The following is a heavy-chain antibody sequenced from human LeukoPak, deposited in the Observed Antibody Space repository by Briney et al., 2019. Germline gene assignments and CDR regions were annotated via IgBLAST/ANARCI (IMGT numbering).Heavy chain of an antibody. CDR1: GGSFSGYY. CDR3: AREWELLSYFDY. Sequence: KPSETLSLTCAVYGGSFSGYYWSWIRRPPGEGLEWIGEINHSGSTNYNPSLKSRVTISVDKSKNQFSLKLSSVTAADTAVYYCAREWELLSYFDYWGQGTLVTVSS. J-gene: IGHJ4*02. CDR2: INHSGST. D-gene: IGHD1-26*01. V-gene: IGHV4-34*01.